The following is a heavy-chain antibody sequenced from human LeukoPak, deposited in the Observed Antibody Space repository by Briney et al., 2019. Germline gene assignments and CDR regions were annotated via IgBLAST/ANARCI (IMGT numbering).Heavy chain of an antibody. J-gene: IGHJ4*02. D-gene: IGHD3-22*01. CDR3: ARAAYYYDSSGYYEGGFDY. CDR2: IYTSGST. Sequence: KPSETLSLTCTVSGGSISSGSYYWSWIRQPAGKGLEWIGRIYTSGSTNYNPSLKSRVTISVDTSKNQFSLKLSSVTAADTAVYYCARAAYYYDSSGYYEGGFDYWGQGTLVTVSS. V-gene: IGHV4-61*02. CDR1: GGSISSGSYY.